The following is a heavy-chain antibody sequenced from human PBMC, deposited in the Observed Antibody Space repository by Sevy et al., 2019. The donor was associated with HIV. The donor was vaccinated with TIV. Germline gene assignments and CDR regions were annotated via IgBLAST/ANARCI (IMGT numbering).Heavy chain of an antibody. Sequence: ASVKVSCKVSGYTLTDLSIHWVRQAPGKGLERMGRFDPEDGETIYAQKFQGRFTMTEDTSRDTAYMELNSLRSEDTAVYYCATTREYYSDNSGYFDYWGQGTLVTVSS. CDR2: FDPEDGET. J-gene: IGHJ4*02. D-gene: IGHD3-22*01. V-gene: IGHV1-24*01. CDR3: ATTREYYSDNSGYFDY. CDR1: GYTLTDLS.